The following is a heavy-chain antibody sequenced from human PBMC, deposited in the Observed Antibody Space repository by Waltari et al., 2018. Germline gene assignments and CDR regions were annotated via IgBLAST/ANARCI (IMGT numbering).Heavy chain of an antibody. J-gene: IGHJ4*02. D-gene: IGHD3-22*01. Sequence: QLQLQESGSGLVKPSQTLSLTCAVSGGSISSGGYSWSWIRQPPGKGLEWIGYIYHSGSTYYNPSLKRRVTISVDRSKNQFSLKLSSVTAADTAVYYCAREGYDSSGGYFDYWGQGTLVTVSS. V-gene: IGHV4-30-2*01. CDR1: GGSISSGGYS. CDR3: AREGYDSSGGYFDY. CDR2: IYHSGST.